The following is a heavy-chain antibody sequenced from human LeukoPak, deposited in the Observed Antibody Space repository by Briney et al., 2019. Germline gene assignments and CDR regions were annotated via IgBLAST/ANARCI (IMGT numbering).Heavy chain of an antibody. CDR2: IKQDGSEK. J-gene: IGHJ4*02. D-gene: IGHD6-19*01. CDR3: ARPGIAVAGTEDY. V-gene: IGHV3-7*01. Sequence: GGSLRLSCVASGFTFNSYWMTWVRQAPGKGLEWVANIKQDGSEKYYVDSVKGRFATTRDNAKNSLYLQMNSLRAEDTAVYYCARPGIAVAGTEDYWGQGTLVTVSS. CDR1: GFTFNSYW.